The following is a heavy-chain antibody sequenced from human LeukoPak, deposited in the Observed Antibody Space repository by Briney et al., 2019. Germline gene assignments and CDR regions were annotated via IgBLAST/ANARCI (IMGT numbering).Heavy chain of an antibody. CDR3: ARVGSEYPESIWFGEFLDAFDI. V-gene: IGHV3-21*01. CDR1: GFTFSSYS. CDR2: ISSSSSYI. D-gene: IGHD3-10*01. Sequence: PGGSLRLSCAASGFTFSSYSMNWVRQAPGKGLEWVSSISSSSSYIYYADSVKGRFTISRDNAKNSLYLQMNSLRAEDTAVYYCARVGSEYPESIWFGEFLDAFDIWGQGTMVTVSS. J-gene: IGHJ3*02.